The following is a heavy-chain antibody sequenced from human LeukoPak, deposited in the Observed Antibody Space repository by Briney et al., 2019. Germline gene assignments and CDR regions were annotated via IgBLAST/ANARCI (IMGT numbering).Heavy chain of an antibody. D-gene: IGHD4-23*01. Sequence: SETLSLTCTVSGGSISSYYWSWIRQPPGKGLEWIGYIYYSGSTNYNPSLKSRVTISVDTSKNQFSLKLSSVTAADTAVYYCARPRGVNREVDYWGQGTLVTVSS. CDR3: ARPRGVNREVDY. CDR1: GGSISSYY. J-gene: IGHJ4*02. CDR2: IYYSGST. V-gene: IGHV4-59*08.